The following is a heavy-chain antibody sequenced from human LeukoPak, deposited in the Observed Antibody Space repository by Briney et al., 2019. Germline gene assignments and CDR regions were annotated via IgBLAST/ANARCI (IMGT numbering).Heavy chain of an antibody. CDR2: IYYSGST. J-gene: IGHJ6*02. CDR3: ARGNEYSSSWYDGDYYYYGMDV. D-gene: IGHD6-13*01. V-gene: IGHV4-59*01. Sequence: SETLSLTCTVSGGSISSYYWSWIRQPPGKGLEWIGYIYYSGSTNYNPSLKSRVTISVDTSKNQFSLKLSSVTAADTAVYYCARGNEYSSSWYDGDYYYYGMDVWGQGTTVTVSS. CDR1: GGSISSYY.